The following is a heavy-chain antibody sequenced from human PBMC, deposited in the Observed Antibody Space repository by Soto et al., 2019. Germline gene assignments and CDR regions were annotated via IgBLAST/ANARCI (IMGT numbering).Heavy chain of an antibody. Sequence: GVSLRLSCAASGFTFSSSAMXLGRQAPGKGLEWVSAISGSGGSTYYADSVKGRFTISSDNSKNTLYLQMNSLRAEDTAVYYCAKDYGDPPSFAYWGPGTLVTVSS. CDR3: AKDYGDPPSFAY. D-gene: IGHD4-17*01. J-gene: IGHJ4*02. CDR1: GFTFSSSA. V-gene: IGHV3-23*01. CDR2: ISGSGGST.